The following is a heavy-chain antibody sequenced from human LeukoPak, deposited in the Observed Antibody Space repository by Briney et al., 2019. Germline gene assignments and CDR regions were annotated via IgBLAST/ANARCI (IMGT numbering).Heavy chain of an antibody. CDR1: GFTVSSNY. CDR2: IYSGGST. J-gene: IGHJ5*02. Sequence: QAGGSLRLSCAASGFTVSSNYMSWVRQAPGKGLEWVSVIYSGGSTYYADSVKGRFTISRGNSKNTLYLQMNSLRDDDMAMYYCARGNSGSYSQDWFDPWGQGTLVTVSS. CDR3: ARGNSGSYSQDWFDP. D-gene: IGHD1-26*01. V-gene: IGHV3-53*05.